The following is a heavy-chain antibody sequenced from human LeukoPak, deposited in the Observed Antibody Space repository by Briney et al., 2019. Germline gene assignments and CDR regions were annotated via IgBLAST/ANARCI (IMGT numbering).Heavy chain of an antibody. CDR2: IYYSGST. V-gene: IGHV4-39*01. Sequence: PSDTLSLTCTVSGGSISSRYSWAWIRQPPGKGLEWIGNIYYSGSTYYNSSLKSRVTISVDTSKNQFSLKLSSVTALDTAIYYCASTKLGYSSGWHWGEGTLVTVSS. CDR3: ASTKLGYSSGWH. CDR1: GGSISSRYS. J-gene: IGHJ4*02. D-gene: IGHD6-19*01.